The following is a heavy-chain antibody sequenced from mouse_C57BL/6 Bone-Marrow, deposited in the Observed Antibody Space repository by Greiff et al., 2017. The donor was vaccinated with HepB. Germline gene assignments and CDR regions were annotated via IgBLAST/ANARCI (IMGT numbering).Heavy chain of an antibody. V-gene: IGHV14-4*01. J-gene: IGHJ2*01. CDR1: GFNIKDDY. CDR3: TTYYYGFDY. CDR2: IDPENGDT. D-gene: IGHD1-1*01. Sequence: EVKLMESGAELVRPGASVKLSCTASGFNIKDDYMHWVKQRPEQGLEWIGWIDPENGDTEYASKFQGKATITADTSSTTAYLQLSSLTSEDTAVYYCTTYYYGFDYWGQGTTLTVSS.